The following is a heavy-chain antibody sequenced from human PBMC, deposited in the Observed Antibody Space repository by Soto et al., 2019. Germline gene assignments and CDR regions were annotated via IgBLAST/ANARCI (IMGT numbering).Heavy chain of an antibody. CDR3: ARDLSGVGIESQ. D-gene: IGHD3-10*01. CDR2: ISGDERDK. J-gene: IGHJ4*02. V-gene: IGHV3-30*04. Sequence: GGSLRLSCAASGFTFSSFTMHWVRQAPGEGLDWVAVISGDERDKRYAGSVQGRFTISRDNSKNTLYLQMNSLRSEDTAIYYCARDLSGVGIESQWGQGTLVTVS. CDR1: GFTFSSFT.